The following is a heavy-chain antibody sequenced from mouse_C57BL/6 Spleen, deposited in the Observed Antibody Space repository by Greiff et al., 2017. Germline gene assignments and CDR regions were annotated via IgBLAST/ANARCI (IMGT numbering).Heavy chain of an antibody. CDR2: INPSSGYT. CDR1: GYTFTSYT. D-gene: IGHD1-1*01. Sequence: QVQLKQSGAELARPGASVKMSCKASGYTFTSYTMHWVKQRPGQGLEWIGYINPSSGYTKYNQKFKDKATLTADKSSSTAYMQLSSLTSEDSAVYYCARPFYGRDYFDYGGQGTTLTVSS. V-gene: IGHV1-4*01. CDR3: ARPFYGRDYFDY. J-gene: IGHJ2*01.